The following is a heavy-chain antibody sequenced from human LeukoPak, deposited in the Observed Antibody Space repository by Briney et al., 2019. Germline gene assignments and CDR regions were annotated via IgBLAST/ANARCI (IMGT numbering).Heavy chain of an antibody. CDR3: AKDGARGAYLGTYYYYYYMDV. CDR2: IRYDGSNK. J-gene: IGHJ6*03. D-gene: IGHD3-10*01. CDR1: GFTFSSYG. V-gene: IGHV3-30*02. Sequence: GGSLRLSCAASGFTFSSYGMHWVRQAPGKGLEWVAVIRYDGSNKYYADSVKGRFTISRDNSKNTLYLQMNSLRAEDTAVYYCAKDGARGAYLGTYYYYYYMDVWGKGTTVTISS.